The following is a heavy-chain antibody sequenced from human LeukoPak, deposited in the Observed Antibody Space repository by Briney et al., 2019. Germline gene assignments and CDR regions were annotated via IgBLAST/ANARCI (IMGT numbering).Heavy chain of an antibody. CDR2: ISSSSSYI. J-gene: IGHJ4*02. D-gene: IGHD2-15*01. CDR1: GFTFSSYS. Sequence: GGSLRLSCAASGFTFSSYSMNWVRQAPGKGLEGVSSISSSSSYIYYADSVKGRFTISRDNAKNSLYLQMNSLRAEDAAVYYCAKAPVTTCSGAYCYPFDYWGQGTLVTVSS. CDR3: AKAPVTTCSGAYCYPFDY. V-gene: IGHV3-21*04.